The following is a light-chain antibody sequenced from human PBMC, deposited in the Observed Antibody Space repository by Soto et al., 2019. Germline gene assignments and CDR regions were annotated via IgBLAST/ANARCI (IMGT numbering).Light chain of an antibody. V-gene: IGKV1-5*01. J-gene: IGKJ5*01. CDR1: QTISNW. Sequence: DVQMTQSPSTLSASVGDRVTITCRASQTISNWLAWYQQRPGKAPQLLISDASRLESGVPSRFSGSGSGTDFTLTISCLQSEDFATYYCQQYYSYPITFGQGTRLE. CDR2: DAS. CDR3: QQYYSYPIT.